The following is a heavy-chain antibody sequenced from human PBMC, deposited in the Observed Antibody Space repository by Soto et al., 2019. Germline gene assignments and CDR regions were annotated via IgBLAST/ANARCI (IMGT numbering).Heavy chain of an antibody. CDR1: GFVFTNYA. J-gene: IGHJ3*02. CDR2: IRASGFTT. Sequence: VQLLESGGGLVQPGESLRLSCATSGFVFTNYAMSWVRQAPGKGPEWVSGIRASGFTTYYADSVRDRFTISRDVSRTTLYLQMNSLRFDDTAIYYCAKEPTGDYGGGCDMWGQGTVVTVSS. D-gene: IGHD4-17*01. V-gene: IGHV3-23*01. CDR3: AKEPTGDYGGGCDM.